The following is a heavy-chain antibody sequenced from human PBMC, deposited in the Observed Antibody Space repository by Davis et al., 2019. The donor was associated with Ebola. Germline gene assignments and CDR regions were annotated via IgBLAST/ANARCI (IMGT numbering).Heavy chain of an antibody. CDR3: ARRGYGDYVGNNWFDP. CDR2: IYPGDSGT. V-gene: IGHV5-51*01. Sequence: GESLKISCKGSGYSFTSYWIGWVRQMPGKGLEWMGIIYPGDSGTRYSPSFQGQVTISADKSISTAYLQWSSLKASDTAMYYCARRGYGDYVGNNWFDPWGQGALVTVSS. D-gene: IGHD4-17*01. J-gene: IGHJ5*02. CDR1: GYSFTSYW.